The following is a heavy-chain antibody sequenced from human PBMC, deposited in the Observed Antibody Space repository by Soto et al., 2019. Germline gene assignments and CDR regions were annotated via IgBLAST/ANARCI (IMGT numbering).Heavy chain of an antibody. V-gene: IGHV1-3*05. CDR3: ARGTGWYPPFDY. D-gene: IGHD6-19*01. Sequence: QVQLLQSGAEEKKPGASVKVSCKASGYTFTSYAMHWVRQAPGQRLEWMGWINDGNGSTKYSQKFQRSVTITKDTSASTAYMALTSLRSEDTAVYYCARGTGWYPPFDYWGKGTLVTVSS. CDR1: GYTFTSYA. J-gene: IGHJ4*02. CDR2: INDGNGST.